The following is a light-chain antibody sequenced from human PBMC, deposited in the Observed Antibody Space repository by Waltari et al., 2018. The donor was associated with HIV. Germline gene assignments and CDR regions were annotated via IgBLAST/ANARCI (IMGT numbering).Light chain of an antibody. CDR1: ALPKKY. CDR3: YSTDSSDWV. J-gene: IGLJ3*02. Sequence: SYELTQPPSVSVSPGQTARFTCSGDALPKKYAYWYQQKSGQAPVLVIYEDSKRPSGIPERFSGSSSGTMATLTISGAQVEDEADYYCYSTDSSDWVFGGGTKLTVL. CDR2: EDS. V-gene: IGLV3-10*01.